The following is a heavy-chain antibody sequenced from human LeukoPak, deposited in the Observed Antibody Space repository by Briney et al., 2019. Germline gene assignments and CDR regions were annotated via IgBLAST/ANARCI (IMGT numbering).Heavy chain of an antibody. CDR3: ARDRGWSTSSWCVDY. J-gene: IGHJ4*02. Sequence: GGSLRLSCAASGFTFSTSGMHWVRQAPGKGLEWLTFIWHDGSNQNYADSVKGRFTISRDKSKNTVYLQMNSLRAEDTAVYYCARDRGWSTSSWCVDYWGQGTLVTVSS. D-gene: IGHD6-13*01. V-gene: IGHV3-33*01. CDR1: GFTFSTSG. CDR2: IWHDGSNQ.